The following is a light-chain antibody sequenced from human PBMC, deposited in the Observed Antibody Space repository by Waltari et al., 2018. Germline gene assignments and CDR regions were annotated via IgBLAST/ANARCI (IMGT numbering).Light chain of an antibody. V-gene: IGLV3-21*02. CDR1: NIGSKT. Sequence: SYVLTQSPSVSVDPGQTAPISCEGDNIGSKTVHWYQQKAGQAPLLVVFNDGVRPSGIPDRFSGSNSGDTATLTIYNVEAGDEADYYCQVWDRLSDHFVFGTGTKATVL. J-gene: IGLJ1*01. CDR3: QVWDRLSDHFV. CDR2: NDG.